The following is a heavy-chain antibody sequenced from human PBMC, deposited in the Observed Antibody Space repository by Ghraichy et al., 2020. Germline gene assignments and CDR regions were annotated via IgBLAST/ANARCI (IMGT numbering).Heavy chain of an antibody. V-gene: IGHV3-7*01. CDR2: INQDGSKV. D-gene: IGHD2-21*01. Sequence: GGSLTLSCAASGFTFSSYWMHWVRQAPGKELEWVANINQDGSKVYYVDSVKGRFTISRDNTKNSLYLQMNSLRAEDTAVYYCARAIGGGDAHWGQGTLVTVSS. CDR3: ARAIGGGDAH. J-gene: IGHJ4*02. CDR1: GFTFSSYW.